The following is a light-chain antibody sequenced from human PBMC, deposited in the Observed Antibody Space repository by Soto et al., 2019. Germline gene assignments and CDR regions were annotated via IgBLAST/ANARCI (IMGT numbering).Light chain of an antibody. Sequence: AIRMTQSPSSLSASTGDRVTITCRASQDISTYVAWYQQKPGKAPHLLIYSTSTLQSGFPSRFSGSGSGTDFTLTISRLQSEDFATYFCQQYYNYPYTFGQGTKLEI. CDR3: QQYYNYPYT. CDR1: QDISTY. J-gene: IGKJ2*01. V-gene: IGKV1-8*01. CDR2: STS.